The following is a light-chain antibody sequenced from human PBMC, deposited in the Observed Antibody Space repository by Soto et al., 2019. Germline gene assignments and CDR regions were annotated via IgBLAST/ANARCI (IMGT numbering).Light chain of an antibody. CDR1: QSVSSSY. Sequence: DIVLTQSPGTLSLSPGERSTLSCRASQSVSSSYLAWYQQKPGQAPRLLIYGASTRATGIPARFSGSGSGTEFTLTISSLQSEDFAVYYCQQYNNWPWTFGQGTKV. CDR3: QQYNNWPWT. V-gene: IGKV3-15*01. CDR2: GAS. J-gene: IGKJ1*01.